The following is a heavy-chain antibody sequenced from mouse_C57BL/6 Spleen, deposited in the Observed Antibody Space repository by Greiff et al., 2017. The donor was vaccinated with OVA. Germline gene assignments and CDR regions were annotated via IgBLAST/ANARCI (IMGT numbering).Heavy chain of an antibody. CDR1: GFTFSSYG. D-gene: IGHD4-1*02. V-gene: IGHV5-6*01. CDR2: ISSGGSYT. Sequence: EVKVVESGGDLVKPGGSLKLSCAASGFTFSSYGMSWVRQTPDKRLEWVATISSGGSYTYYPDSVKGRFTISRDNAKNTLYLQMSSLKYEDTAMYYCASPTGTGFAYWGQGTLVTVSA. CDR3: ASPTGTGFAY. J-gene: IGHJ3*01.